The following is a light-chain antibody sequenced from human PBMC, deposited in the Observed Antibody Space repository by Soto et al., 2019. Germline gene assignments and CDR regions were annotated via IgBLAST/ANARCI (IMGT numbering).Light chain of an antibody. CDR2: EVS. J-gene: IGLJ1*01. V-gene: IGLV2-18*02. CDR3: SSYTSTSTYV. Sequence: QSVLTQPPSVSGSPGQSITISCTGTSSDVGSYNRVSWYQQPPGTAPKLMIYEVSNRPSVVPDRFSGSKSGNTASLTISGLQAGDEADYYCSSYTSTSTYVFGTGTKVTVL. CDR1: SSDVGSYNR.